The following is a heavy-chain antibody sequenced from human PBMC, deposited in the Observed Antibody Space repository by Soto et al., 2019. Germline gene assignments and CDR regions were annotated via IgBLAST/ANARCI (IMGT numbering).Heavy chain of an antibody. CDR1: GYSFTTYY. V-gene: IGHV1-46*01. Sequence: QVQLMQSGAEVKKPGASVKVSCKASGYSFTTYYIHWVRQAPGQGLEWMGIINPNTGSASYARMFQGWGAVTSDTSKSTAYMEVSSLTSEDTAVYYCARDPNFSLTFHYYGMDVWGQGTTVTVSS. CDR2: INPNTGSA. J-gene: IGHJ6*02. CDR3: ARDPNFSLTFHYYGMDV.